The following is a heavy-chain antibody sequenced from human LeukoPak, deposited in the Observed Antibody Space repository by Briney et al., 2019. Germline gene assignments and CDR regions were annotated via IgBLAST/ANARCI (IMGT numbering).Heavy chain of an antibody. J-gene: IGHJ6*02. V-gene: IGHV4-34*01. CDR2: INHSGSP. D-gene: IGHD6-19*01. CDR3: AKAPQWLLLVGYYGIDG. Sequence: SETLSLTCAVCGGSFSGYYWSWIRQPPGKGLEWIGEINHSGSPNYNPSLKSRVTISVDTSKNQFSLKLSSVTAADTAVYYCAKAPQWLLLVGYYGIDGWGQGTTVTAS. CDR1: GGSFSGYY.